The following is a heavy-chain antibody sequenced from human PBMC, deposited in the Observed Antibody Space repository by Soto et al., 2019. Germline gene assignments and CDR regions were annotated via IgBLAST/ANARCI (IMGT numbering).Heavy chain of an antibody. Sequence: QVQLVQSGAEVKKPGSSVKVSCKASGDTFSSYAISWVRQAPGQGLEWMGGSIPIFGTANYAQQFQGRVTITADESTSTAYMDLSSLRSEDTAVYYCARGVVPAANEEYYFDYWGQGTLVTVSS. D-gene: IGHD2-2*01. CDR3: ARGVVPAANEEYYFDY. J-gene: IGHJ4*02. CDR1: GDTFSSYA. CDR2: SIPIFGTA. V-gene: IGHV1-69*01.